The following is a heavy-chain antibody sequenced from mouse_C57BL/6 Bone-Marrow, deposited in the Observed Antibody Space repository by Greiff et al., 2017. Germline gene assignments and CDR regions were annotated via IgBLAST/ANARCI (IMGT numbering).Heavy chain of an antibody. V-gene: IGHV1-81*01. CDR2: IYPKSGST. J-gene: IGHJ1*03. Sequence: QVPLKESGAELARPGASVKLSCKASGYTFTSYGISWVKQRTGQGLEWLGMIYPKSGSTNYNEKFKSKATLTVDKSSSTAYLQLSSLTSEDSAVYYCARSSYVLYFDVWGTETTDTVST. CDR3: ARSSYVLYFDV. D-gene: IGHD1-1*01. CDR1: GYTFTSYG.